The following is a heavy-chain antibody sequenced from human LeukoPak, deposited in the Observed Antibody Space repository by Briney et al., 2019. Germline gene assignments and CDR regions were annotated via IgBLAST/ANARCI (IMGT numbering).Heavy chain of an antibody. CDR3: ARASSSRVVGGLYYYYYMDV. Sequence: SETLSLTCTVSGGSISSSSYYWGWLRQPPGKGLEWIGSIYYSGSTYYNPSLKSRVTISVDTSKNQFSLKLSSVTAADTAVYYCARASSSRVVGGLYYYYYMDVWDKGSTVTVSS. CDR1: GGSISSSSYY. J-gene: IGHJ6*03. V-gene: IGHV4-39*01. CDR2: IYYSGST. D-gene: IGHD6-13*01.